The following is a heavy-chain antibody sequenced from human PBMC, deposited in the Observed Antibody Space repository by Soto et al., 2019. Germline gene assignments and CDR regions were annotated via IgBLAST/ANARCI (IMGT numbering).Heavy chain of an antibody. J-gene: IGHJ4*02. V-gene: IGHV3-74*01. CDR1: GFTFSTYW. Sequence: EVQLVESGGGLVQPGGSLRLSCAASGFTFSTYWMHWVRQAPGTGLVWVSRINSDGSITDYADSVKGRFSISRDNAKNTLYLQVNSPGAADTAVYYCARSTWQKYFDYWGQGTLVTVSS. CDR3: ARSTWQKYFDY. CDR2: INSDGSIT.